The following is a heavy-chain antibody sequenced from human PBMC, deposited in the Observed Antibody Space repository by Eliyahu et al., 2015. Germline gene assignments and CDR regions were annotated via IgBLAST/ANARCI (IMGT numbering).Heavy chain of an antibody. V-gene: IGHV2-5*01. J-gene: IGHJ5*02. Sequence: QITLKESGPTLVKPTQTLTLTCTFSGFSLSTSGVGVGWIRQPPGKALEWLALIYWNDDKRYSPSLKSRLTITKDTSKNQVVLTMTNMDPVDTATYYCAHILPGYSSGWYPNWFDPWGQGTLVTVSS. CDR1: GFSLSTSGVG. D-gene: IGHD6-19*01. CDR3: AHILPGYSSGWYPNWFDP. CDR2: IYWNDDK.